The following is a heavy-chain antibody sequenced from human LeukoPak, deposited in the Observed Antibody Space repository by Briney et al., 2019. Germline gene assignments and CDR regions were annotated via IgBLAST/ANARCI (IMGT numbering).Heavy chain of an antibody. CDR3: ARYGADSFGARDAFCM. Sequence: ASVTVSCTASGYTFTSDDINWVRRATGQGLEWMGWMDPKSGNTGYAQKFQGRVTMTRNIAISTAYLEISSLRPEDTAVYYCARYGADSFGARDAFCMWGKRVIVIVSS. D-gene: IGHD3-3*01. J-gene: IGHJ3*02. CDR2: MDPKSGNT. CDR1: GYTFTSDD. V-gene: IGHV1-8*01.